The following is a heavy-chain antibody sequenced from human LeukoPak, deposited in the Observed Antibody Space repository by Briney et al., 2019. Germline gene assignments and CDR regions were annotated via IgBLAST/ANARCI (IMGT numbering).Heavy chain of an antibody. D-gene: IGHD2-15*01. CDR1: GFTFSSYG. J-gene: IGHJ4*02. CDR3: AKDAENTEGYHMLDY. CDR2: ISYDGSHK. Sequence: GGSLRLSCAASGFTFSSYGMHWVRQAPGKGLEWVTFISYDGSHKYYEDSVKGRFTISRDNSKNTLYLQMNRLRGEDTAVYYCAKDAENTEGYHMLDYWGQGALVTVSS. V-gene: IGHV3-30*18.